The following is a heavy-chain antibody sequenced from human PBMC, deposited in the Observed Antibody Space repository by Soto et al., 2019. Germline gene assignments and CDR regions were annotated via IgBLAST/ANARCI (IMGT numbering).Heavy chain of an antibody. J-gene: IGHJ4*02. D-gene: IGHD3-16*02. CDR3: ATAPILHLGELSLDY. CDR2: FDPEDGET. CDR1: GYTLTELS. Sequence: ASVKVSCKVSGYTLTELSMHWVRQAPGKGLEWMGGFDPEDGETIYAQKFQGRVTMTEDTSTDTAYMELSSLRSEDTAVYYCATAPILHLGELSLDYWGQGTLVTVSS. V-gene: IGHV1-24*01.